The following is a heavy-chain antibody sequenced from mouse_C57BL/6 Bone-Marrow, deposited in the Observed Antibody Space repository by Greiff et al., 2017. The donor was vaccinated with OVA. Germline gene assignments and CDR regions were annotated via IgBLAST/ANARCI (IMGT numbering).Heavy chain of an antibody. CDR1: GYTFTSYG. J-gene: IGHJ4*01. CDR3: AKEGYYYGSSGGNYAMDY. V-gene: IGHV1-81*01. D-gene: IGHD1-1*01. CDR2: IYPRSGNT. Sequence: QVQLQQSGAELARPGASVKLSCKASGYTFTSYGISWVKQRTGQGLEWIGEIYPRSGNTYYNEKFKGKATLTADKSSSTAYMELRSLTSEDSAVYFCAKEGYYYGSSGGNYAMDYWGQGTSVTVSS.